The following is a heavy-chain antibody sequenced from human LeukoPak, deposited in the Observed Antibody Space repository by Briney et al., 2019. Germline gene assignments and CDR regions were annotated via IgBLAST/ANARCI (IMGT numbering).Heavy chain of an antibody. CDR2: INHSGST. CDR3: ARDLVTVTKGFDI. Sequence: SETLSLICAVYGGSFSGYYWSWIRQPPGKGLEWIGEINHSGSTNYNPSLKSRVTISVDTSKNQFSLKLRSVTAADTAVYYCARDLVTVTKGFDIWGQGTMVSVSA. V-gene: IGHV4-34*01. CDR1: GGSFSGYY. D-gene: IGHD4-17*01. J-gene: IGHJ3*02.